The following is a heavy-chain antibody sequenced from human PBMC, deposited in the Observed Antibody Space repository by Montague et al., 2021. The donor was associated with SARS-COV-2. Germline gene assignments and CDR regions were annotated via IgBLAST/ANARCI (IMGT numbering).Heavy chain of an antibody. CDR3: ARVAGGYYHDSSAYFDY. J-gene: IGHJ4*02. D-gene: IGHD3-22*01. CDR1: GGSFSGYY. V-gene: IGHV4-34*01. CDR2: INQSGST. Sequence: SETLSLTCAVYGGSFSGYYWCWIRQPPGKGLEWIGEINQSGSTNXNPSLKSRVTLSVDTSKKQFSLKLSSLTAADTAVYYCARVAGGYYHDSSAYFDYWGQGSLVTVSS.